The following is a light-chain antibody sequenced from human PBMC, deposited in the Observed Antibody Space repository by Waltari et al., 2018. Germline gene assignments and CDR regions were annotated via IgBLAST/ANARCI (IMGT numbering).Light chain of an antibody. CDR3: MQGTHWPPIT. Sequence: DVVLTQSPLSLPVTLGQPASISCRSSTSLIHSDGNTYLNWFQQRPGQSPRRLIYKVSNRDSGVPDRFSGSGSGTDFTLKISRVEAEDVGVYYCMQGTHWPPITFGQGTRLEIK. CDR1: TSLIHSDGNTY. CDR2: KVS. V-gene: IGKV2-30*02. J-gene: IGKJ5*01.